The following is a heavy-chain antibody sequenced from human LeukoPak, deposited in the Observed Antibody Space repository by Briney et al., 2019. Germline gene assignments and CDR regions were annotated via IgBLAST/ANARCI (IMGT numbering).Heavy chain of an antibody. D-gene: IGHD3-22*01. CDR1: GFTFSSYA. CDR2: ISGSGGST. Sequence: GGSLRLSCAASGFTFSSYAMSWVRQAPGKGLEWVSAISGSGGSTSYAQKFQGRVTMTRDTSTSTVYMELSSLRSEDTAVYYCAKPSGSGNYYDSSGYYGEWGQGTLVTVSS. J-gene: IGHJ4*02. V-gene: IGHV3-23*01. CDR3: AKPSGSGNYYDSSGYYGE.